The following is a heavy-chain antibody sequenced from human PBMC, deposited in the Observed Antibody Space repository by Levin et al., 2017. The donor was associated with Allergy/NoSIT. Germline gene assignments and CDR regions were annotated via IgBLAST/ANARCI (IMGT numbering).Heavy chain of an antibody. J-gene: IGHJ4*02. V-gene: IGHV3-74*01. CDR3: ARGRGPYDGDFDY. Sequence: GGSLRLSCAASGFTFSRYWMHWVRQAPGKGLVWVSRINTDDSRTSTSYADFVKGRFTISRDNAKKMVYMQMNSLRAEDTAVYYCARGRGPYDGDFDYWGQGNLVTVSS. D-gene: IGHD3-3*01. CDR2: INTDDSRTST. CDR1: GFTFSRYW.